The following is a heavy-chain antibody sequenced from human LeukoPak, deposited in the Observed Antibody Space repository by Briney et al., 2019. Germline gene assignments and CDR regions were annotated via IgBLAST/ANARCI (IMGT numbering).Heavy chain of an antibody. J-gene: IGHJ4*02. D-gene: IGHD3-10*01. V-gene: IGHV3-7*01. CDR1: GFTFSNDW. CDR2: IRQDGGEQ. CDR3: ARRPGSPDY. Sequence: GGSLRLSCEASGFTFSNDWMGWVRQAPGKGLEWVANIRQDGGEQYYLDSVKGRFTISRDNGKNSAYLQMNSLRAEDTAVYYCARRPGSPDYWGQGTLVTVSS.